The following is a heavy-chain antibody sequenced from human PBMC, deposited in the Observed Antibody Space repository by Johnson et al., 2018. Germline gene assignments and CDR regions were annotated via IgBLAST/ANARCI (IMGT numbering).Heavy chain of an antibody. CDR1: NFTFSSYG. CDR3: ARERRRITMIVVVKASHGAFDI. V-gene: IGHV3-30*03. D-gene: IGHD3-22*01. CDR2: ISYDGSNK. Sequence: QVQLVQSGGGVVQPGRSLRLSCAASNFTFSSYGMHWVRQAPGKGLEWVAVISYDGSNKYYAESVKGRFTISRDNSKNTLYLQMNSLRAEDTAVYYCARERRRITMIVVVKASHGAFDIWGQGTMVTVSS. J-gene: IGHJ3*02.